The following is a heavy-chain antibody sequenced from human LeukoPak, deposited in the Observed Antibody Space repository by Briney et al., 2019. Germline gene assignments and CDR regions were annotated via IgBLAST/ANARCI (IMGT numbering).Heavy chain of an antibody. J-gene: IGHJ4*02. V-gene: IGHV4-39*07. CDR1: GGSISSSSYY. D-gene: IGHD1-7*01. CDR3: ARNLEYNWNYD. Sequence: SETLSLTCTVSGGSISSSSYYWGWIRQPPGKGLEWIGSIYYSGSTYYNPSLKSRVTISVDTSKNQFSPELSSVTAADTAVYYCARNLEYNWNYDWGQGTLVTVSS. CDR2: IYYSGST.